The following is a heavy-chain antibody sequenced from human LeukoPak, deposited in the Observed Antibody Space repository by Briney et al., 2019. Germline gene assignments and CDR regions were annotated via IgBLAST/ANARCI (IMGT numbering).Heavy chain of an antibody. V-gene: IGHV3-7*01. Sequence: GSLRLSCAASGFTFSSYWMTWVRQAPGKGLEWVANIKQDGSEKYYVDSVKGRFTISRDNAKNSLYLQMNSLRAEDTAVYYCARGDDFWSGYLDYWGQGTLVTVSS. J-gene: IGHJ4*02. D-gene: IGHD3-3*01. CDR2: IKQDGSEK. CDR3: ARGDDFWSGYLDY. CDR1: GFTFSSYW.